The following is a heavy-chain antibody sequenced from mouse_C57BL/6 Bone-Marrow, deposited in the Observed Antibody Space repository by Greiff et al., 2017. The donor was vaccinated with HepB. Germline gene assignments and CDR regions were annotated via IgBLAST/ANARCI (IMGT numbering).Heavy chain of an antibody. Sequence: VKLQQSGAELVRPGASVTLSCKASGYTFTDYEMHWVKQTPVHGLEWIGAIDPETGGTAYNQKFKGKAILTADKSSSTAYMELRSLTSEDSAVYYCTSPMTTVVENYFDYWGQGTTLTVSS. J-gene: IGHJ2*01. CDR2: IDPETGGT. CDR3: TSPMTTVVENYFDY. CDR1: GYTFTDYE. V-gene: IGHV1-15*01. D-gene: IGHD1-1*01.